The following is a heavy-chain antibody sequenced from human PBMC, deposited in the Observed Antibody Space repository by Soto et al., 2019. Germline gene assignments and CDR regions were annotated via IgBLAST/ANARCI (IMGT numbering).Heavy chain of an antibody. CDR3: ARDESSCALHFDQ. J-gene: IGHJ4*01. Sequence: QVQLVESGGGVVQPGRSLRLSCAASGFTFSSHGMHWLRQAPGKGLEWVAVIWYHGSNKYYADSVEGRFTISRDNSKNTLYLQMDRLRAEDTAVYYCARDESSCALHFDQWGHGTLVTVSS. D-gene: IGHD3-22*01. V-gene: IGHV3-33*01. CDR2: IWYHGSNK. CDR1: GFTFSSHG.